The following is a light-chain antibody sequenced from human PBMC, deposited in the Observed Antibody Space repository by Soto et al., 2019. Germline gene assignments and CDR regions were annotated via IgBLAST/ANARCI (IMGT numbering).Light chain of an antibody. CDR2: GAS. Sequence: EIVLTQSPGTLSLSPGERATLSCRASQSVSSSYLAWYQQKPGQAPRLLIYGASSRATGIPDRFSGSGSGTDFTLTISSLEPEDFSVYYCQQRYNWPITFGQGTRLEIK. V-gene: IGKV3D-20*02. CDR1: QSVSSSY. CDR3: QQRYNWPIT. J-gene: IGKJ5*01.